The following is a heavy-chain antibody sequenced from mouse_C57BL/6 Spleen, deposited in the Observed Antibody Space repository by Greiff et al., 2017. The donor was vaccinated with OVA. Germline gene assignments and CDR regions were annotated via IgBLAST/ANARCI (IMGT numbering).Heavy chain of an antibody. CDR2: LLPGSGST. CDR1: GYTFTGYW. V-gene: IGHV1-9*01. D-gene: IGHD1-1*01. Sequence: QVQLQQSGAELMKPGASVKLSCKATGYTFTGYWIEWVKQRPGHGLEWIGELLPGSGSTNYNEKFKGKATFTADTSSNTAYMQRSSLTTEDSAIYYCASYYGSSYDYYAMDYWGQGTSVTVSS. CDR3: ASYYGSSYDYYAMDY. J-gene: IGHJ4*01.